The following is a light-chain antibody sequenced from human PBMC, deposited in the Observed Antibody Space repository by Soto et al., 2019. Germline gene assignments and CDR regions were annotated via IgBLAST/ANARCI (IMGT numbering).Light chain of an antibody. CDR3: QQYNNWPPMYT. CDR1: QSVSSN. Sequence: EIVMTQSPATLSVSPGERATLSCRASQSVSSNLAWYQQKPGQAPRLLIYGASTRATGIPARLSGSGSGTESNLTITSLQAEDFAVYYCQQYNNWPPMYTFGHGTKLDIK. CDR2: GAS. J-gene: IGKJ2*01. V-gene: IGKV3-15*01.